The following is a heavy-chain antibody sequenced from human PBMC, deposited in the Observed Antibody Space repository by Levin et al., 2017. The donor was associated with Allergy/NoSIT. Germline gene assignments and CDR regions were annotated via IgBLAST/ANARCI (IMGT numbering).Heavy chain of an antibody. D-gene: IGHD6-25*01. V-gene: IGHV4-30-4*01. J-gene: IGHJ3*02. Sequence: SETLSLTCSVSGDSMNSGEHYWGWIRQSPGTGLEWIAYIYYSGTAYYNPSLKSRVSISVDTSKKQFSLKVASLSASDTAVYYCARAIPAADAFDIWGQGTFVTVSS. CDR2: IYYSGTA. CDR1: GDSMNSGEHY. CDR3: ARAIPAADAFDI.